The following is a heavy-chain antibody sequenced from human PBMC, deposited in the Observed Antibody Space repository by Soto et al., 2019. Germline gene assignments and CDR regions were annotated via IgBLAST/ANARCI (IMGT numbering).Heavy chain of an antibody. V-gene: IGHV5-51*01. CDR2: IYPGDSDT. CDR3: ARHEGYYGSPAAGLFDY. CDR1: GYSFTSYW. J-gene: IGHJ4*02. D-gene: IGHD3-10*01. Sequence: GESLKISCKGSGYSFTSYWIGWVRQMPGKGLEWMGIIYPGDSDTRYSPYFQGQVTISADKSSSTAYLQWSSLKASDTAMYYCARHEGYYGSPAAGLFDYWGQGTLVTVSS.